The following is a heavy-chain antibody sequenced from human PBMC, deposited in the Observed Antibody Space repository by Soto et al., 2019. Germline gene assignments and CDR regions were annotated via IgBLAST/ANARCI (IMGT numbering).Heavy chain of an antibody. V-gene: IGHV1-3*01. D-gene: IGHD2-21*02. CDR2: INAGNGNT. CDR3: ARTPHCGGDCYSLDY. J-gene: IGHJ4*02. CDR1: GYTFTSYA. Sequence: GASVKVSCKASGYTFTSYAMHWVRQAPGQRLEWMGWINAGNGNTKYSQKFQGRVTITRDTSASTAYMELSSLRSEDTAVYYCARTPHCGGDCYSLDYWGQGTLVTVSS.